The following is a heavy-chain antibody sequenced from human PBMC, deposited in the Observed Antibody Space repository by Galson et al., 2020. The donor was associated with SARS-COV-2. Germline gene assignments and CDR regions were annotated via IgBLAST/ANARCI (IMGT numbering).Heavy chain of an antibody. CDR3: ATGVVVTAIDFYWCGLDV. V-gene: IGHV1-24*01. CDR1: GYTLTELS. D-gene: IGHD2-21*02. J-gene: IGHJ6*02. CDR2: FDPEDGET. Sequence: ASVKVSCKASGYTLTELSMHWVRQAPGKGLEWMGGFDPEDGETNYAQKIQGRVTMTEDTSTDTAYMELSSLRSEDTAVYYCATGVVVTAIDFYWCGLDVWGQGTPVTVSS.